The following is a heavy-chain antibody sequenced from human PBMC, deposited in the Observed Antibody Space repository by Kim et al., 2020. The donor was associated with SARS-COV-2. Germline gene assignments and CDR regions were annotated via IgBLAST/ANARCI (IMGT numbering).Heavy chain of an antibody. Sequence: GGSLRLSCAASGFTFSNAWMSWVRQAPGKGLEWVGRIKSKNDGGTTDYAAPVKGRFTISRDDSKNTLYLQMNSLKTEDTAVFYCTTLLRYFDWLAVKYNYNGMDVWGQGTTVTVTS. CDR1: GFTFSNAW. CDR3: TTLLRYFDWLAVKYNYNGMDV. J-gene: IGHJ6*02. V-gene: IGHV3-15*01. D-gene: IGHD3-9*01. CDR2: IKSKNDGGTT.